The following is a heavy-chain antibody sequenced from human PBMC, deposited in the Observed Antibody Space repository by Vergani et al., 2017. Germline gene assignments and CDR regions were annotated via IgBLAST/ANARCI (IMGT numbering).Heavy chain of an antibody. V-gene: IGHV3-7*03. CDR3: ARDGDYDILTGYHY. D-gene: IGHD3-9*01. J-gene: IGHJ4*02. CDR1: GFTFSSYW. CDR2: IKQDGSEK. Sequence: EVQLVESGGGLVQPGGSLRLSCAASGFTFSSYWMSWVRHAPGKGLEWVANIKQDGSEKYYVDSVKGRFTISRDNAKNSLYLQMNSLRAEDTAVYYCARDGDYDILTGYHYWGQGTLVTVSS.